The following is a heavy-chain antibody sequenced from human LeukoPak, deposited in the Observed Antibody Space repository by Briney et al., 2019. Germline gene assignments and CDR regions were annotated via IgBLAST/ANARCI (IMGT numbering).Heavy chain of an antibody. CDR3: AKGKGSSGSYD. Sequence: GGSLRLSCAASGFTFSTYAMSWVRQAPGRGLEWVSAVSDSGSGTYYADSVKGRFTISRDNSKNTLYLQMTSLRAEDTALYYCAKGKGSSGSYDWGQGTLVTVSS. J-gene: IGHJ4*02. D-gene: IGHD6-19*01. CDR1: GFTFSTYA. V-gene: IGHV3-23*01. CDR2: VSDSGSGT.